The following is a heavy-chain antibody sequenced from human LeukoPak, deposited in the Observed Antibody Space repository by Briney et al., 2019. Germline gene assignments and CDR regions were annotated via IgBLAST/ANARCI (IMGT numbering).Heavy chain of an antibody. Sequence: GSLRLSCAASGFTFSSYAMHWVRQAPGKGLEWVAVISYDGSNKYYADSVKGRFIISRDNSKNTLYLQMNSLRAEDTAVYYCARDPYYYDSSGPKTKNYYYYYGMDVWGQGTTVTVSS. CDR2: ISYDGSNK. V-gene: IGHV3-30-3*01. CDR1: GFTFSSYA. J-gene: IGHJ6*02. D-gene: IGHD3-22*01. CDR3: ARDPYYYDSSGPKTKNYYYYYGMDV.